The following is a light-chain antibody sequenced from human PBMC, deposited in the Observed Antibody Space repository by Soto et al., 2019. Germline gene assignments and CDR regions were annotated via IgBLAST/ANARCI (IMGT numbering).Light chain of an antibody. CDR1: ENIGNY. CDR3: QETYSTPLFT. Sequence: DILLTQSPSALSASVGDRVTITCRASENIGNYLNWFQQKPGKAPKVLIYAAFSLQSGVPSRFRGSGSGTDFTLTISSLQPEDFATYYCQETYSTPLFTFGPGTRVDIK. J-gene: IGKJ3*01. V-gene: IGKV1-39*01. CDR2: AAF.